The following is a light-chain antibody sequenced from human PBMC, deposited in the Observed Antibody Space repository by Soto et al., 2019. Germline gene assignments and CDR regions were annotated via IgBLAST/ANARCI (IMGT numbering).Light chain of an antibody. CDR2: DVS. V-gene: IGLV2-14*02. CDR1: RSEIGSYNL. CDR3: SSYTGSSTS. J-gene: IGLJ3*02. Sequence: QSALTQPASVSGSPGQSITISCTGTRSEIGSYNLVSWYQQHPGKAPKLIIYDVSFRPSGISDRFSGSKSGNTASLTISGLQAEDEADYFCSSYTGSSTSFGGGTKLTVL.